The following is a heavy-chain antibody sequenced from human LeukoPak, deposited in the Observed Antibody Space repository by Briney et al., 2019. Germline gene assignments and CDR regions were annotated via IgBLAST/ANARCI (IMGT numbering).Heavy chain of an antibody. V-gene: IGHV6-1*01. CDR3: ARGITPVPPNAFDI. Sequence: SQTLSLTCAISGDSVSSNSAAWNWIRQSPSRGLEWLGRTYYRSKWYYDYAVFVKSRITINPDTSKNQFSLQLNSVTPEDTAVYYCARGITPVPPNAFDIWGQGTMVTVSS. CDR1: GDSVSSNSAA. CDR2: TYYRSKWYY. J-gene: IGHJ3*02. D-gene: IGHD1-14*01.